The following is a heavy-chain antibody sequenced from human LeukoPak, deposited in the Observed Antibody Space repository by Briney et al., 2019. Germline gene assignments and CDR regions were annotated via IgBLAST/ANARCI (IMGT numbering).Heavy chain of an antibody. J-gene: IGHJ4*02. CDR3: ARDRGEWLRSRGGFGY. D-gene: IGHD5-12*01. CDR1: GYTYTCYG. CDR2: ISAYNGNT. V-gene: IGHV1-18*01. Sequence: ASVKVSCKASGYTYTCYGISWVRQAPGQGLEWMGWISAYNGNTNYAQKLQGRVTMTTDTSTSTAYVELRSLRSDDTAVYYCARDRGEWLRSRGGFGYWGQGTLVTVSS.